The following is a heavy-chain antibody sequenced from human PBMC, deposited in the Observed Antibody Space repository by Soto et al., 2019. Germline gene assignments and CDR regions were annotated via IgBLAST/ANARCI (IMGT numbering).Heavy chain of an antibody. J-gene: IGHJ3*02. CDR2: IYYSGST. V-gene: IGHV4-39*01. Sequence: PSETLSLTCTVSGGSISSSSYYWGWIRQPPGKGLEWIGSIYYSGSTYYNPSLKSRVTISVDTSKNQFSLKLSSVTAADTAVYYCASGRDGYNLGAIDISGQGTMVTVSS. D-gene: IGHD5-12*01. CDR1: GGSISSSSYY. CDR3: ASGRDGYNLGAIDI.